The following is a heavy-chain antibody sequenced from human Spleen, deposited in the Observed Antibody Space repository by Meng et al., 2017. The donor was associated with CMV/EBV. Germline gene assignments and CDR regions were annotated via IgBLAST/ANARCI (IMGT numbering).Heavy chain of an antibody. Sequence: GFTFDGYAMHWVRGAPGEGLEWVSLISRDGDRTYYADSVKGRFTISRDNSKNSLYLQMNNLRTEDTAFYYCAKDISSSSWYSYYFDSWGQGTLVTVSS. CDR1: GFTFDGYA. J-gene: IGHJ4*02. CDR3: AKDISSSSWYSYYFDS. V-gene: IGHV3-43*01. D-gene: IGHD6-13*01. CDR2: ISRDGDRT.